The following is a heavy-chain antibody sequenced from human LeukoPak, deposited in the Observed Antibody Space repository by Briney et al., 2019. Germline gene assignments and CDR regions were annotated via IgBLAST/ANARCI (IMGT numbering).Heavy chain of an antibody. J-gene: IGHJ1*01. D-gene: IGHD6-13*01. V-gene: IGHV1-2*02. CDR1: GYTFSGYY. CDR3: ARGYPLSTTAAGTYFQH. Sequence: ASVKVSCKASGYTFSGYYMRWVRQAPGQGLEWIGWINPNSGGTNYAQKFQGRVTMTRDTSISTAYMELSRLRSDDTAVYYCARGYPLSTTAAGTYFQHWGQGTLVTVSS. CDR2: INPNSGGT.